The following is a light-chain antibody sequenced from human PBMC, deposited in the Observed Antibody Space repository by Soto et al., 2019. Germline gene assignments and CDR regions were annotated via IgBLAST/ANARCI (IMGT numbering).Light chain of an antibody. V-gene: IGKV3-15*01. CDR3: QQYYNWPRT. J-gene: IGKJ5*01. CDR1: ENIYTN. Sequence: EIVMTQSPATLSVSPCERATLSCRASENIYTNLAWYQQKPGQAPRLLFYGASTRATGLPARFSGTGSGTEFTLTINSLQAEDSAVYYCQQYYNWPRTFGQGTRLEI. CDR2: GAS.